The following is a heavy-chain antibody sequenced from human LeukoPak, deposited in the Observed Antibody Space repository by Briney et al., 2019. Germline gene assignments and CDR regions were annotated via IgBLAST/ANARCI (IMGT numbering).Heavy chain of an antibody. Sequence: GGSLRLSCAASGFTFSDYYMNWIRQAPGRGPEWISYMSSSGSTISYADSVTGRFTVSRDNAKNSLYLQMNSLRAEDTAVYYCARSILPAANAIDYWGQGTLLTVSS. D-gene: IGHD2-2*01. CDR1: GFTFSDYY. CDR3: ARSILPAANAIDY. V-gene: IGHV3-11*04. CDR2: MSSSGSTI. J-gene: IGHJ4*02.